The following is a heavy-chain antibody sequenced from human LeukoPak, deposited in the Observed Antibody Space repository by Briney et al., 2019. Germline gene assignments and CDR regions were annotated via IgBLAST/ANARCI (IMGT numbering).Heavy chain of an antibody. V-gene: IGHV1-2*02. CDR2: INPNSGGT. CDR3: ARAGGRSWFDP. CDR1: GYSFTDKY. J-gene: IGHJ5*02. Sequence: ASVKVSCKASGYSFTDKYMHWVRQAPGQGLEWMGWINPNSGGTNYAQRFQGRVTMTTDTSMSTAYMGLSRLTSDDTAVYYCARAGGRSWFDPWGQGTLVTVSS.